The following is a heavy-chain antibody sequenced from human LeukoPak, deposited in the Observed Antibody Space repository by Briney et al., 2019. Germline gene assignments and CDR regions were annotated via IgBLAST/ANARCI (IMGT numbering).Heavy chain of an antibody. D-gene: IGHD6-13*01. V-gene: IGHV3-53*01. CDR1: GFTVSSNY. CDR2: IYSGGST. Sequence: TGGSLRLSCAASGFTVSSNYMSWIRQAPGKGLEWVSVIYSGGSTYYADSVKGRFTISRDNSKNTLYLQMNSLRAEDTAVYYCARDGGAVIAAAGKRDDAFDIWGQGTMVTVSS. CDR3: ARDGGAVIAAAGKRDDAFDI. J-gene: IGHJ3*02.